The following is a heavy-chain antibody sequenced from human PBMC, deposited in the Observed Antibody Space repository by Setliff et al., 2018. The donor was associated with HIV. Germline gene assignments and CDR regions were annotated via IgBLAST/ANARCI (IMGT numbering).Heavy chain of an antibody. V-gene: IGHV1-69*13. CDR2: IIPIFSTS. D-gene: IGHD3-22*01. Sequence: SVKVSCKASGYTFASYGITWVRQAPGQGLEWMGGIIPIFSTSNYAQRFQGRVTITADESTSTAYMELYNLRSEDTAMYYCARRVSYASSGYPLGYWGQGTQVTVSS. J-gene: IGHJ4*02. CDR1: GYTFASYG. CDR3: ARRVSYASSGYPLGY.